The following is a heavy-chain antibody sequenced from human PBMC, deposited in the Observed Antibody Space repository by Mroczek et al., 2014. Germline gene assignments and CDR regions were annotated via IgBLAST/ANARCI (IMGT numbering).Heavy chain of an antibody. CDR3: ARRATSRYNWFDP. Sequence: KESGPGLVKPSQTLSLTCTVSGASISNSDFYWSWIRQHPGQGLQWIGYIYYSGNAYYNPSLRSRLIISVDTFKNQFSLKLNSVTAADTAVYYCARRATSRYNWFDPWGQGTLVTVSS. D-gene: IGHD2-2*01. J-gene: IGHJ5*02. CDR1: GASISNSDFY. V-gene: IGHV4-31*03. CDR2: IYYSGNA.